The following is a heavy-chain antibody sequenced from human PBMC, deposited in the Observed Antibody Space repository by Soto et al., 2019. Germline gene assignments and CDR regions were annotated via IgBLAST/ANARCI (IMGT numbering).Heavy chain of an antibody. CDR2: LWYDGSNQ. D-gene: IGHD2-21*01. Sequence: GGSLRLSCAASGFIFSSYGMHWVRQAPGKGLEWVAVLWYDGSNQYYADSVKGRFTISRDDSKNTLYLQMNSLRAEDTAVYYCARDTYGTPAGGMDVWGQGTQVTVSS. CDR1: GFIFSSYG. J-gene: IGHJ6*02. V-gene: IGHV3-33*01. CDR3: ARDTYGTPAGGMDV.